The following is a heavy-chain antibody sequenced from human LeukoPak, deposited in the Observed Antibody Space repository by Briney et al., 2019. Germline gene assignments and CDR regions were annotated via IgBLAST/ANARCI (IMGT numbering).Heavy chain of an antibody. V-gene: IGHV3-21*01. CDR2: ISYRSSDI. D-gene: IGHD6-13*01. CDR3: ARVYSSSWYSGYLYMDV. CDR1: EFTLSSYN. J-gene: IGHJ6*03. Sequence: GGSLRLSCAASEFTLSSYNMKWVRQAPGKGLEWVSSISYRSSDIEYADSVKGRFTISRDNAKQLLYLQMSSLRAEDTAVYYCARVYSSSWYSGYLYMDVWGKGTTVTVSS.